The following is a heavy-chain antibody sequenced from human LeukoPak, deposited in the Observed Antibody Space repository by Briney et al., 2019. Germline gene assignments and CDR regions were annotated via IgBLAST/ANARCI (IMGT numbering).Heavy chain of an antibody. CDR1: GGSISSYY. CDR2: IYTSGST. V-gene: IGHV4-4*07. J-gene: IGHJ6*03. Sequence: PPETLSLTCTVSGGSISSYYWSWIRQPAGKGLEWIGRIYTSGSTNYNPSLKSRVTMSVDTSKNQFSLKLSSVTAADTAVYYCARDTGYQDIVVVPAAINYYYYYMDVWGKGTTVTVSS. CDR3: ARDTGYQDIVVVPAAINYYYYYMDV. D-gene: IGHD2-2*01.